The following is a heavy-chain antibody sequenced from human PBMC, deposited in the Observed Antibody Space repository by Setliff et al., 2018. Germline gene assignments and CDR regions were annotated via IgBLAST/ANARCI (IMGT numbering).Heavy chain of an antibody. CDR3: ARDGSAFFYQN. CDR2: INPNRDDT. D-gene: IGHD1-26*01. J-gene: IGHJ4*02. CDR1: GYTFTDSF. Sequence: ASVKVSCKASGYTFTDSFIHWVRQAPGQGFEWLGWINPNRDDTKYAQKFLHRILMAKDTSLNTVYVELSSLRSDDTATYYCARDGSAFFYQNWGQGSLVTVS. V-gene: IGHV1-2*02.